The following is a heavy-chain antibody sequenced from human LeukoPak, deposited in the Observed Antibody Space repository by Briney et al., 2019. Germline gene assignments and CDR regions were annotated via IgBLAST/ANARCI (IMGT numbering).Heavy chain of an antibody. CDR2: FYTSGST. Sequence: SETLSLTCTVSGGSISSATEYWSWIRQPAGKGLEWIGRFYTSGSTNYNPYLKSRVTISVDTSKSQFSLKLSSVPAADTAVYYCARAIWFGEGHDYWGQGTLVTVSS. CDR3: ARAIWFGEGHDY. CDR1: GGSISSATEY. D-gene: IGHD3-10*01. V-gene: IGHV4-61*02. J-gene: IGHJ4*02.